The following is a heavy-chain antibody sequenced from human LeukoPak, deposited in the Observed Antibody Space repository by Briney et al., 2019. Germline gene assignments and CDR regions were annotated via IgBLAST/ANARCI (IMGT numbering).Heavy chain of an antibody. J-gene: IGHJ4*02. CDR3: ARAGGYNSLDY. D-gene: IGHD5-24*01. CDR1: GGSISSSSYY. V-gene: IGHV4-61*01. Sequence: SETLSLTCTVSGGSISSSSYYWTWIRQPPGKGLEWIGYIYYSGSTNYNPSLKSRVTISVDTSKNQFSLKLSSVTAADTAVYYCARAGGYNSLDYWGQGTLVTVSS. CDR2: IYYSGST.